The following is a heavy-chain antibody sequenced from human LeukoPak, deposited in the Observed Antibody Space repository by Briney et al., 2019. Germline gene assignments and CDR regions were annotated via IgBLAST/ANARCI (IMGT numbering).Heavy chain of an antibody. Sequence: SETLFLTCAVSGGSISSSSYYWGWIRQPPGKGLEWIGSIYYSGSTNYNPSLKSRVTISVDKSKNQFSLKLNSVTAADTAVYYCARDRYGSGTAFDYWGQGTPVTVSS. CDR3: ARDRYGSGTAFDY. V-gene: IGHV4-39*07. D-gene: IGHD3-10*01. CDR2: IYYSGST. J-gene: IGHJ4*02. CDR1: GGSISSSSYY.